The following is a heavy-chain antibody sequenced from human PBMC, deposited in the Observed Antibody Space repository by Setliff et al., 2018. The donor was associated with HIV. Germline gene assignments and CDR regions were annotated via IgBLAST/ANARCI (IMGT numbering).Heavy chain of an antibody. J-gene: IGHJ3*02. CDR1: GYTFTGYY. D-gene: IGHD3-10*01. CDR3: ASKGGSENYPDSDAFDI. CDR2: INPNSGGT. V-gene: IGHV1-2*02. Sequence: ASVKVSCKASGYTFTGYYIHWVRQAPGQGLEWMGWINPNSGGTNYAQKFQARVTMTRDTSASTVYLELRSLRSEDTAVYFCASKGGSENYPDSDAFDIWGQGTLVTVSS.